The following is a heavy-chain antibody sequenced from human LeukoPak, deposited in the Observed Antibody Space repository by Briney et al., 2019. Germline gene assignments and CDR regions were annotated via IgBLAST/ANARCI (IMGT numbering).Heavy chain of an antibody. V-gene: IGHV3-23*01. CDR2: IGGSGGDT. CDR3: AKDFVVVPGLVNYFDS. J-gene: IGHJ4*02. Sequence: GGSLRLSCAASGFTFSNYATNWVRQAPGKGLEWVSVIGGSGGDTYYADSVKGRFTISRDNSKNRLYLRMNSLRAEDTALYYCAKDFVVVPGLVNYFDSWGQETLVTVSS. D-gene: IGHD2-2*01. CDR1: GFTFSNYA.